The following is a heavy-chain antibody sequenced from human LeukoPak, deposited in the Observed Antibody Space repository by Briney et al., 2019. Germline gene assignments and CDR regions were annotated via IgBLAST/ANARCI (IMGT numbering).Heavy chain of an antibody. V-gene: IGHV3-23*01. D-gene: IGHD6-13*01. Sequence: SGGSLRLSCAASGFTFATYAMSWVRQAPGKGLEWVSAISGSGGSTYYADSVKGRFTISRDNSKNTLYLQMNSLRAEDTAVYYCAKDGGSWPGWDYWGQGTLVTVSS. CDR1: GFTFATYA. J-gene: IGHJ4*02. CDR3: AKDGGSWPGWDY. CDR2: ISGSGGST.